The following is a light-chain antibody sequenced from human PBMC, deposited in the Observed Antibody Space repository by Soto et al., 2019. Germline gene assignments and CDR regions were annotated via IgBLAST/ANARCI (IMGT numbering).Light chain of an antibody. Sequence: DIQXTXSPSSXSAXVGDXXXXXXRASQSISSYLNWYQQKPGKAPKLLIYAASSLQSGVPSRFSGSGSGTDFTLTISSLQPEDFATYYCQQSYSTSITFGQGTRLEIK. CDR1: QSISSY. V-gene: IGKV1-39*01. CDR2: AAS. CDR3: QQSYSTSIT. J-gene: IGKJ5*01.